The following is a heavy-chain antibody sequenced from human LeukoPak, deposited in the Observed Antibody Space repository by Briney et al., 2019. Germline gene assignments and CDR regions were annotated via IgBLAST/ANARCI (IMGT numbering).Heavy chain of an antibody. CDR1: GGTFSSYA. CDR3: ARDPYCGGDCYPTDY. V-gene: IGHV1-18*01. J-gene: IGHJ4*02. Sequence: GASVKVSCKASGGTFSSYAISWVRQAPGQGLEWMGWISAYNGNTNYAQKLQGRVTMTTDTSTSTAYMELRSLRSDDTAVYYCARDPYCGGDCYPTDYWGQGTLVTVSS. CDR2: ISAYNGNT. D-gene: IGHD2-21*02.